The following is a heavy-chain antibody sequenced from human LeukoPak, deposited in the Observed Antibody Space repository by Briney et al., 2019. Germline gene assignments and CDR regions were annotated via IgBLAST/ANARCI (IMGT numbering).Heavy chain of an antibody. CDR3: ARSTYYYDSSGYYPMDY. CDR1: GYTFTSYY. Sequence: SVKVSCKASGYTFTSYYMHWVRQAPGQGLEWMGGIIPIFGTANYAQKFQGRVTITTDESTSTAYMEPSSLRSEDTAVYYCARSTYYYDSSGYYPMDYWGQGTLVTVSS. D-gene: IGHD3-22*01. CDR2: IIPIFGTA. V-gene: IGHV1-69*05. J-gene: IGHJ4*02.